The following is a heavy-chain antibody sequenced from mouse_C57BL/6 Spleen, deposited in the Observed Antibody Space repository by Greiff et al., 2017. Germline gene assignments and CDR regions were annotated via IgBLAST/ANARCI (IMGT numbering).Heavy chain of an antibody. V-gene: IGHV2-6-1*01. CDR3: ARHAGSSYDWYVDV. J-gene: IGHJ1*03. Sequence: VKLMESGPGLVAPSQSLSITCTVSGFSLTSYGVHWVRQPPGKGLAWLVVIWSDGSTTYNSALKSRLSISKDNSKSQVFLKMNSLQTDDTAMYYCARHAGSSYDWYVDVWGTGTTVTVSS. CDR1: GFSLTSYG. CDR2: IWSDGST. D-gene: IGHD1-1*01.